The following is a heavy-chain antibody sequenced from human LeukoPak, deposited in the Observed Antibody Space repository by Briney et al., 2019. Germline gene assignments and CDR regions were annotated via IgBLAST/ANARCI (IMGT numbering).Heavy chain of an antibody. V-gene: IGHV3-21*01. CDR2: ISGSSSYI. Sequence: GGSLRLSCAASGFTFSNYNINWVRQGPGKGLEWVSSISGSSSYIYYVDSAKGRFIISRDNAKNSLYLQMNSLRAEDTAVYYCARAGCSGGSCYDYWGQGTLVTVSS. D-gene: IGHD2-15*01. CDR3: ARAGCSGGSCYDY. CDR1: GFTFSNYN. J-gene: IGHJ4*02.